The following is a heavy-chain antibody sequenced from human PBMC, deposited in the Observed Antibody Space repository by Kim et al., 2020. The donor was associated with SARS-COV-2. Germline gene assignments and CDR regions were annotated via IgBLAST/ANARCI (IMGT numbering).Heavy chain of an antibody. CDR2: ISGSGGST. J-gene: IGHJ5*02. Sequence: GGSLRLSFAASGFTFSSYAMSWVRQAPGKGLEWVSAISGSGGSTYYADSVKGRFTISRDNSKNTLYLQMNSLRAEDTAVYYCAKDRLKQGPRGTNGDWFDPWGQGTLVTVSS. V-gene: IGHV3-23*01. CDR3: AKDRLKQGPRGTNGDWFDP. D-gene: IGHD3-16*01. CDR1: GFTFSSYA.